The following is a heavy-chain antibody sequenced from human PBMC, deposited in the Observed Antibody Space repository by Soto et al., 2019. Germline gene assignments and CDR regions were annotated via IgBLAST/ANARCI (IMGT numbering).Heavy chain of an antibody. CDR3: GRKGVAAGLDY. V-gene: IGHV3-74*01. J-gene: IGHJ4*02. Sequence: GGSLRLSCAASGFTFSSYWVDWVRQAPGKGLVWVSRINSDGSSTSYEDSVKGRFTISRDNAKNTVYLQLNSLRAEDTAVYYCGRKGVAAGLDYWGQGTLVTVSS. CDR2: INSDGSST. D-gene: IGHD6-13*01. CDR1: GFTFSSYW.